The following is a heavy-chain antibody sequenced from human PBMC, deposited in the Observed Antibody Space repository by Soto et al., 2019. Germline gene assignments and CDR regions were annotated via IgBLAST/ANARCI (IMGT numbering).Heavy chain of an antibody. CDR2: ISGSGGST. Sequence: EVQLLESGVGLVQPGGSLRLSCAASGVTFSSYAMSWVRQSPGKGLECVSAISGSGGSTYYADSVKGRCTISRDNSKNTLYLQMNSLRAEDTAVYYCAKGRVLLWFGEVFSAFDIWGQGTMVTVSS. CDR3: AKGRVLLWFGEVFSAFDI. J-gene: IGHJ3*02. CDR1: GVTFSSYA. V-gene: IGHV3-23*01. D-gene: IGHD3-10*01.